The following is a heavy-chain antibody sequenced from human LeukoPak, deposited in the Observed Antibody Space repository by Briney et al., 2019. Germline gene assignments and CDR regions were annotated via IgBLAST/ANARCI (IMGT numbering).Heavy chain of an antibody. CDR1: GYSFNTYW. CDR2: IYPGDSDT. V-gene: IGHV5-51*01. J-gene: IGHJ3*02. CDR3: ARRDSSSLNGAFDI. Sequence: GESLKISCKGSGYSFNTYWIGWVRQMPGKGLEWMGIIYPGDSDTKYSPSFQGQVTISADKSISTAYLQWSSLKASDTAMYYCARRDSSSLNGAFDIWGQGTMVTVSS. D-gene: IGHD6-13*01.